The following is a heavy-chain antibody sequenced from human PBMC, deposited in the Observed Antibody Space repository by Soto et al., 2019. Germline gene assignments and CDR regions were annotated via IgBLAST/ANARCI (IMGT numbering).Heavy chain of an antibody. CDR2: IIPIFGTA. D-gene: IGHD3-10*01. J-gene: IGHJ6*02. CDR1: GGTFSSYA. Sequence: QVQLVQSGAEVKKPGSSVNVSCKGSGGTFSSYAISWVRQAPGQGLEWMGGIIPIFGTANYAQKFQGRVTITADESTSTAYMELSSLRSEDTDVYYCARVNYGSGSYQEGAYYSGMDVWGQGTTVTVSS. V-gene: IGHV1-69*01. CDR3: ARVNYGSGSYQEGAYYSGMDV.